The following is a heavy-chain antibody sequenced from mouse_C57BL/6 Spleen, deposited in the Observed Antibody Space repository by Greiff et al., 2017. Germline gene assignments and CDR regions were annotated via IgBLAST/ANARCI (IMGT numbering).Heavy chain of an antibody. CDR2: IRNKANGYTT. CDR1: GFTFTDYY. V-gene: IGHV7-3*01. Sequence: DVMLVESGGGLVQPGGSLSLSCAASGFTFTDYYMSWVRQPPGKALEWLGFIRNKANGYTTEYSASVKGRFTISRDNSQSILYLQMNALRAEDSATYYCARWVGNYPYFDYWGQGTTLTVSS. J-gene: IGHJ2*01. CDR3: ARWVGNYPYFDY. D-gene: IGHD2-1*01.